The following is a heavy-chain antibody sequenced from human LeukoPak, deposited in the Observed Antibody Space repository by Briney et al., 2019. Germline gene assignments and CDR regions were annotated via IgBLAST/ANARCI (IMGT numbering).Heavy chain of an antibody. CDR3: ASPDFRDAFDI. D-gene: IGHD3-3*01. CDR1: GFTFSNDG. Sequence: GGSLRLSCAASGFTFSNDGMHWVRQETGKGLEWVSTIGTADDTYYLGSVKGRSTMSRENAKNSLYLQMNSLRAGDTAVYYCASPDFRDAFDIWAQETVVTVSS. CDR2: IGTADDT. V-gene: IGHV3-13*04. J-gene: IGHJ3*02.